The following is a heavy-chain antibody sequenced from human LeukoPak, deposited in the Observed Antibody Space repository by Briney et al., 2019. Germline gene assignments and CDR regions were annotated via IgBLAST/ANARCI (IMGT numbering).Heavy chain of an antibody. CDR2: ISSSSSTI. D-gene: IGHD3/OR15-3a*01. CDR1: GFTFSSYN. V-gene: IGHV3-48*01. CDR3: ARDYKSPDFWAGYPPYHHDH. Sequence: GGSLRLSCAASGFTFSSYNMNWVRQAPGKGLEWVSYISSSSSTIYYADSVKGRFTISSDNAKNSLYLQMNSLRAEDTAAYYCARDYKSPDFWAGYPPYHHDHWGQGILVTVSS. J-gene: IGHJ4*02.